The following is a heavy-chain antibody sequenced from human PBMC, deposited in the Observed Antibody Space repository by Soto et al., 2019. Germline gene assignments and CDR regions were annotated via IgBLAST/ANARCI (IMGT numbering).Heavy chain of an antibody. Sequence: QVQLQQWGAGLLKPSETLSLTCAVYGGSFSDYHWTWIRQSPGKGLEWIGQISHGGSANYNPSLKSRATISIDTSKKQFSLKLTSVTAADTAVYYCARGTPGYWGQGTLVTVCS. J-gene: IGHJ4*02. CDR2: ISHGGSA. V-gene: IGHV4-34*01. CDR1: GGSFSDYH. CDR3: ARGTPGY.